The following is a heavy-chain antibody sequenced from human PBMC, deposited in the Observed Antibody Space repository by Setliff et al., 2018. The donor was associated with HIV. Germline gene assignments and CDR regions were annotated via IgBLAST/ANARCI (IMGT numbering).Heavy chain of an antibody. V-gene: IGHV4-39*07. CDR3: ARNAGYSSSWYVY. CDR1: GGSISSSSYY. CDR2: IHYSGGT. Sequence: PSETLSLTCTVSGGSISSSSYYWGWIRQTPGKGLEWIGTIHYSGGTSYNPSLKSRVTFSMEGSQNQFSLKVRSVTAADSAIYYCARNAGYSSSWYVYWGQGVLVTVSS. D-gene: IGHD6-13*01. J-gene: IGHJ4*02.